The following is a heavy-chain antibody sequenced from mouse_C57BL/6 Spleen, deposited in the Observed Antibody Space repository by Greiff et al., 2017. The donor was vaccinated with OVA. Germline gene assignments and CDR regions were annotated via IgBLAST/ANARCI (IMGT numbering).Heavy chain of an antibody. D-gene: IGHD1-1*01. CDR1: GYTFTSYW. Sequence: QVQLQQSGAELVKPGASVKMSCKASGYTFTSYWITWVKQRPGHGLEWIGDIYPGSGSTNYNEKFKGKATLTVDTSSSTAYMQLSSLTSADSAVDYCSRSRLFGYFDVWGTGTTVTVSS. CDR3: SRSRLFGYFDV. CDR2: IYPGSGST. V-gene: IGHV1-55*01. J-gene: IGHJ1*03.